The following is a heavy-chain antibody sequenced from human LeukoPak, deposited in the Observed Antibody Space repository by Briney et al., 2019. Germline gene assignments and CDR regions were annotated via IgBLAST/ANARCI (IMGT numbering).Heavy chain of an antibody. D-gene: IGHD6-19*01. CDR3: ARDESGWSDY. CDR1: GYIFTSYG. Sequence: ASVKVSCKASGYIFTSYGISWVRQAPGQGLEWMGWISAYSGNTDYAQKLQGRVTMTTDTSTSTAYMELRSLRSDDTAVYYCARDESGWSDYWGQGTLVTVSS. V-gene: IGHV1-18*01. CDR2: ISAYSGNT. J-gene: IGHJ4*02.